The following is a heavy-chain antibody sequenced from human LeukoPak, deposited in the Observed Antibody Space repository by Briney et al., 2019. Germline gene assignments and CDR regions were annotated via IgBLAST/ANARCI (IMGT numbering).Heavy chain of an antibody. D-gene: IGHD3-3*01. Sequence: GGSLRLSCAASGFTFDDYGMSWVGQAPGKGVEGVSGINWNGGRTDYADSVKGRFTISRDNAKNSLYLQMNSLRAEDTALYYCASAIWSGSAFDIWGQGTMVTVSS. V-gene: IGHV3-20*04. CDR2: INWNGGRT. J-gene: IGHJ3*02. CDR1: GFTFDDYG. CDR3: ASAIWSGSAFDI.